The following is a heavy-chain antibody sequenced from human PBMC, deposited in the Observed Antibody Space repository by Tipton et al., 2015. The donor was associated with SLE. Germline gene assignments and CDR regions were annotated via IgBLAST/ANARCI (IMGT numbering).Heavy chain of an antibody. CDR2: IKQDGSEK. J-gene: IGHJ4*02. CDR3: AAPPLVEDFDY. Sequence: SLRLSCAASGFTFSSYGMHWVRQAPGKGLEWVANIKQDGSEKYYVDSVKGRFTISRDNAKNSLYLQMNSLRAEDTAVYYCAAPPLVEDFDYWGQGTLVTVSS. CDR1: GFTFSSYG. D-gene: IGHD2-8*02. V-gene: IGHV3-7*01.